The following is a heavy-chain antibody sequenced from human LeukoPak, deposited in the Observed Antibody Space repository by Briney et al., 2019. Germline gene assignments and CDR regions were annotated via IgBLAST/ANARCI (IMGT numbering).Heavy chain of an antibody. V-gene: IGHV4-39*01. CDR2: IYYSGST. D-gene: IGHD3-3*01. CDR1: GGSISSSSYY. Sequence: SETLSLTCTVSGGSISSSSYYWGWIRQPPGKGLEWIGSIYYSGSTYYNPSLKSRVTISVDTSKNQLSLKLSSVTAADTAVYYCARRLRFLEWSRKNEVLDYWGQGTLVTVSS. CDR3: ARRLRFLEWSRKNEVLDY. J-gene: IGHJ4*02.